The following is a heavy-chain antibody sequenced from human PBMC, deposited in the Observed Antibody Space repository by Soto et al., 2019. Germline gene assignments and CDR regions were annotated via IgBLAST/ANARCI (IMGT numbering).Heavy chain of an antibody. CDR1: GYTFISYG. Sequence: QVQLVQSGAEVKRPGASVKVSCKASGYTFISYGISWVRQAPGQGLEWMGWSSAYNSNTNTAQKFQGRVTMTTDTSTSTAYMELRSLRSDDTAVYYCARDAPTYYYDSSGRQYFQHWGQGTLVTVSS. V-gene: IGHV1-18*01. CDR2: SSAYNSNT. CDR3: ARDAPTYYYDSSGRQYFQH. J-gene: IGHJ1*01. D-gene: IGHD3-22*01.